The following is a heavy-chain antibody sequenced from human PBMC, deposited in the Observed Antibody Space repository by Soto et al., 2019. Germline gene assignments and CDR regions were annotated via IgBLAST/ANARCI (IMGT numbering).Heavy chain of an antibody. D-gene: IGHD2-8*01. Sequence: PGGSLRLSCAASGFTFSDNPMNWVRLAPGKGLEWVSHIRSDGTTIYYADSVKGRFTISRDNAKNTLYLQMNSLRADDTAVYYCARPNTGFDYWGQGTLVTVSS. V-gene: IGHV3-48*04. CDR3: ARPNTGFDY. CDR2: IRSDGTTI. CDR1: GFTFSDNP. J-gene: IGHJ4*02.